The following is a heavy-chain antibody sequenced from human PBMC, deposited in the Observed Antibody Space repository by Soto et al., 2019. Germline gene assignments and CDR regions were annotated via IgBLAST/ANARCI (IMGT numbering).Heavy chain of an antibody. D-gene: IGHD3-9*01. CDR1: GGTFSSYA. V-gene: IGHV1-69*13. Sequence: SVKVSCKASGGTFSSYAISWVRQAPGQGLEWMGGIIPIFGTANYAQKFQGRVTITADESTSTAYMELSSLRSEDTAVYYCARAPLRYSYFDYWGQGTLVTVSS. J-gene: IGHJ4*02. CDR2: IIPIFGTA. CDR3: ARAPLRYSYFDY.